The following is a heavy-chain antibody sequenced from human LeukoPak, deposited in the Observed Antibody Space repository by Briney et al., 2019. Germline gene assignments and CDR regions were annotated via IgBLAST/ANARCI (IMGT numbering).Heavy chain of an antibody. CDR2: IFYSGST. CDR3: ARLSAIWSGYSRSWTFDY. CDR1: SGSISTSNYY. Sequence: PSETLSLTCTVSSGSISTSNYYWGWVRQPPGKALEWIGNIFYSGSTYYSPSLRSRVTISLDTSRNQFSLKLNSVTAADTAVYYCARLSAIWSGYSRSWTFDYWGQGTLVTVSS. J-gene: IGHJ4*02. D-gene: IGHD3-3*01. V-gene: IGHV4-39*07.